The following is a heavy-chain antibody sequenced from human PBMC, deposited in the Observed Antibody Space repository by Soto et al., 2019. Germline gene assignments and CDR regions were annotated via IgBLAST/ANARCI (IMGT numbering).Heavy chain of an antibody. V-gene: IGHV4-34*01. D-gene: IGHD6-13*01. Sequence: SETLSLTCAVYGGSFSGYYWSWIRQPPGKGLEWIGEINHNGSTNYNPSLKSRVTISVDTSKNQFSLKLSSVTAADTAVYYCARGSGYSSSWDRYNWRYYFDYWGQGTLVTVSS. CDR1: GGSFSGYY. CDR3: ARGSGYSSSWDRYNWRYYFDY. J-gene: IGHJ4*02. CDR2: INHNGST.